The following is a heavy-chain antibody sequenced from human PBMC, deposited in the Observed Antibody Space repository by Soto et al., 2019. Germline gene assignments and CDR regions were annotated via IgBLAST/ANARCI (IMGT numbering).Heavy chain of an antibody. D-gene: IGHD5-18*01. Sequence: SETLSLSCTVSGVSISSSGYYWGWIRQAPGKGLEWIGSIYYSGRTYYNPSLKSRVIISVDTSKTQFSLKLSSVTAADTAVYYCARNDGYGYGPIYYYYYVMAVWGQGTTVTVPS. CDR2: IYYSGRT. J-gene: IGHJ6*02. V-gene: IGHV4-39*01. CDR3: ARNDGYGYGPIYYYYYVMAV. CDR1: GVSISSSGYY.